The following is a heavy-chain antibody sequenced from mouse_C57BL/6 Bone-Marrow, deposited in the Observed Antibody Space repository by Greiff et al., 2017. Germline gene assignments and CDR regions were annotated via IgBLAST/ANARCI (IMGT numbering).Heavy chain of an antibody. Sequence: QVQLQQPGAELVRPGSSVKLSCKASGYTFPSYWLDWVKQRPGQGLEWIGNIYPSDSETPYNQKFKDKATLTVDKSSSTAYMQLSSLTSEDSAVYYCATLYAMDYWGQGTSVTVSS. V-gene: IGHV1-61*01. CDR2: IYPSDSET. CDR1: GYTFPSYW. CDR3: ATLYAMDY. J-gene: IGHJ4*01.